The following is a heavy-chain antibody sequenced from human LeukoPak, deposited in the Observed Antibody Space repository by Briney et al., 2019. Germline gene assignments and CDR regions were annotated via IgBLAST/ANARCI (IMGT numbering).Heavy chain of an antibody. Sequence: SGPTLVNPIQTLTLTCSLSGFSLRTSEVGVGWIRQPPGKALEWLALINWDDERFRPSLKSRLTITKDTSKNQVVLTMTNMDPLDTATYYCASHHTGSYRGSFDYWGQGIPVIVSS. J-gene: IGHJ4*02. V-gene: IGHV2-5*02. D-gene: IGHD1-26*01. CDR3: ASHHTGSYRGSFDY. CDR2: INWDDE. CDR1: GFSLRTSEVG.